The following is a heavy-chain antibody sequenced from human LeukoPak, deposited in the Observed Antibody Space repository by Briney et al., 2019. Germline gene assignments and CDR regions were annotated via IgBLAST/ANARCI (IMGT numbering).Heavy chain of an antibody. Sequence: PSETLSLTCTVSSGSINSYYWGWIRQPPGKGLEWIGSIYYSGSTYYNPSLKSRVTISVDTSKNQFSLKLSSVTAADTAVYYCARTEVYGDYVSYFDYWGQGTLVTVSS. CDR2: IYYSGST. J-gene: IGHJ4*02. D-gene: IGHD4-17*01. CDR1: SGSINSYY. V-gene: IGHV4-39*01. CDR3: ARTEVYGDYVSYFDY.